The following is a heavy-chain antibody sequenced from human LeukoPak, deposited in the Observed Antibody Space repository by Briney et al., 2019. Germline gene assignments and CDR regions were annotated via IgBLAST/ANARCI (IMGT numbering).Heavy chain of an antibody. CDR3: AKDLTYQLLVDNAFDI. J-gene: IGHJ3*02. Sequence: GGSPRLSCAASGFTFSSYAMSWVRQAPGKGLEWVSAISGSGGSTYYADSVKGRFTISRDNSKNTLYLQMNSLRAEDTAVYYCAKDLTYQLLVDNAFDIWGQGTMVTVSS. D-gene: IGHD2-2*01. CDR1: GFTFSSYA. CDR2: ISGSGGST. V-gene: IGHV3-23*01.